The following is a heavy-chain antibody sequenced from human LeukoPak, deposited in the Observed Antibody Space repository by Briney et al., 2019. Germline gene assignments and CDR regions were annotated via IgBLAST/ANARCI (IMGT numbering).Heavy chain of an antibody. CDR1: GGSISSYY. Sequence: KASETLSLTCTVSGGSISSYYWSWIRQPPGKGLEWIGYIYYSGSTYYNPSLRSRVTISVDTSKNQFSLKLSPVTAADTAMYYCARFGSLREPIHDYWGQGTLVTVSS. V-gene: IGHV4-59*01. CDR3: ARFGSLREPIHDY. D-gene: IGHD3-16*01. CDR2: IYYSGST. J-gene: IGHJ4*02.